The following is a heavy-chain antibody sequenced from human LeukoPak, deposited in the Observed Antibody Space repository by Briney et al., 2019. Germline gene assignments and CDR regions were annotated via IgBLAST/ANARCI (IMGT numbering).Heavy chain of an antibody. CDR3: AKSYDPAAEFDY. V-gene: IGHV3-7*01. Sequence: GGSLRLSCAASGFTFSSYWMSWVRQAPGKGLEGVANIKQDGSEKYYVDSVKGRFTISRDNSKNTLYLQMNSLRAEDTAVYYCAKSYDPAAEFDYWGQGTLVTVSS. CDR1: GFTFSSYW. J-gene: IGHJ4*02. CDR2: IKQDGSEK. D-gene: IGHD1-1*01.